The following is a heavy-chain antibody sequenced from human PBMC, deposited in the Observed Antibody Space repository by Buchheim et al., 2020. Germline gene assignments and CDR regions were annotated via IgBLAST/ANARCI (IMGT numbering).Heavy chain of an antibody. V-gene: IGHV3-11*01. D-gene: IGHD2-8*01. J-gene: IGHJ4*02. CDR3: ATAPTNGVGT. CDR1: GFTFSDYY. Sequence: QVHLVQSGGGLVKPGGSLRLSCTASGFTFSDYYMRWIRQAPGKGLEWVSYMSGSGTAIYYADSVKGRFTISRDNAMNSLYLQMTGLKAAGTAVYYCATAPTNGVGTWGQGTL. CDR2: MSGSGTAI.